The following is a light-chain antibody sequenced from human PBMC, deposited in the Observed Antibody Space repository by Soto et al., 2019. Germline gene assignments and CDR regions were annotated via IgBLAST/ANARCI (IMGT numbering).Light chain of an antibody. J-gene: IGKJ5*01. CDR1: RSLVYSDGNTS. CDR2: EVS. V-gene: IGKV2-30*01. Sequence: VVMTQSPVPLPVTRGQPASISCRSSRSLVYSDGNTSLNWFQQRPGQSPRRLIFEVSNRESGVPDRFCGSASGTDFTLKISRVEAQDVGVYYCMQGSHWPPITFGQGTRLEIK. CDR3: MQGSHWPPIT.